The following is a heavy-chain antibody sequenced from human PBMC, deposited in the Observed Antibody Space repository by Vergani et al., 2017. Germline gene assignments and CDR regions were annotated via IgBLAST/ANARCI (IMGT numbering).Heavy chain of an antibody. D-gene: IGHD3-16*01. Sequence: QVQLVQSGAEVKKPGASVKVSCKASGYTFTSYYMHWVRQAPGQGLEWMGIINPSGGSTSYAQKFQGRVTMTRDTSTSTVYMELSSLRSEDTAVYYCAGPGGWAVFSPSPYGMDVWGQGTTVTVSS. V-gene: IGHV1-46*01. CDR2: INPSGGST. CDR1: GYTFTSYY. J-gene: IGHJ6*02. CDR3: AGPGGWAVFSPSPYGMDV.